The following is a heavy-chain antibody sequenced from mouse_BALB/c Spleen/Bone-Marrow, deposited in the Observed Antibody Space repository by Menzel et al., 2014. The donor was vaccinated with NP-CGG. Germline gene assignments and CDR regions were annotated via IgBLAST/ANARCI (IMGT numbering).Heavy chain of an antibody. Sequence: EVHLVESGGGLVQPGGSLRLSCATSGFTFTDYYMSWVRQPPGKALEWLGFIRNKANGYTTEYSASVEGRFTISRDNSQSILYLQMDTLRAEDSATYYCARDRNYGSSWYFDVWGAGTTVTVSS. CDR2: IRNKANGYTT. V-gene: IGHV7-3*02. J-gene: IGHJ1*01. CDR1: GFTFTDYY. D-gene: IGHD1-1*01. CDR3: ARDRNYGSSWYFDV.